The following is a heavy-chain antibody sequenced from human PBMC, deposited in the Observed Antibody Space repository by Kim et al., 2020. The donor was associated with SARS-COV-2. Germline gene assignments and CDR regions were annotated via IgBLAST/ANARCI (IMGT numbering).Heavy chain of an antibody. CDR3: ARSYGVVVAATLYYGMDV. V-gene: IGHV1-69*13. CDR2: IIPIFGTA. J-gene: IGHJ6*02. Sequence: SVKVSCKASGGTFSSYAISWVRQAPGQGLEWMGGIIPIFGTANYAQKFQGRVTITADESTSTAYMELSSLRSEDTAVYYCARSYGVVVAATLYYGMDVWGQGTTVTVSS. CDR1: GGTFSSYA. D-gene: IGHD2-15*01.